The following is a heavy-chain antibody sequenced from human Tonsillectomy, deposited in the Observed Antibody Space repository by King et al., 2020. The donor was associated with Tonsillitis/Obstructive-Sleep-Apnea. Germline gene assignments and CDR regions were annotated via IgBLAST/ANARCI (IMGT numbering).Heavy chain of an antibody. CDR3: ARERTGTTDLDAFDI. V-gene: IGHV3-30*01. Sequence: VQLVQSGGGVVQPGRSLILSCAASGFTFSSYAMHWVRQAPGKGLEWVAVISYDGSNKYYADSVKGRFTISRDNSKNTLYLQMNSLRAEDTAVYYCARERTGTTDLDAFDIWGQGTMVTVSS. CDR2: ISYDGSNK. D-gene: IGHD1-1*01. CDR1: GFTFSSYA. J-gene: IGHJ3*02.